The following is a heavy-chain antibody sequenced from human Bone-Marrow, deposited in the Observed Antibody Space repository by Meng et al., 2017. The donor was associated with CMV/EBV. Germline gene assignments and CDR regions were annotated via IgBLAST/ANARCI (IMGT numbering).Heavy chain of an antibody. D-gene: IGHD1-1*01. CDR1: GGSISGYY. CDR3: AKRRATTAVRFDP. V-gene: IGHV4-59*03. J-gene: IGHJ5*02. Sequence: SETLSLTCTVSGGSISGYYWSWIRQPPEKGLEWIGFIYDSGNTNYNPTPKSRVTITVATSKNQFILNLRSVTAADTAVYYCAKRRATTAVRFDPCGQGSLVTVSS. CDR2: IYDSGNT.